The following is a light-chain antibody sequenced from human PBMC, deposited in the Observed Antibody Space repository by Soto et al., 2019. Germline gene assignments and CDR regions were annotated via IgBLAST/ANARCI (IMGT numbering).Light chain of an antibody. V-gene: IGKV1-39*01. J-gene: IGKJ5*01. CDR3: QQSYSTPIT. Sequence: DIQITQSPSSLSASVGDRFTITCRASQAIRNDLAWYQQKPGKAPKLLIYAASSLQSGVPSRFSGSGSGTDFTLTISSLQPEDFATYYCQQSYSTPITFGQGTRLEIK. CDR1: QAIRND. CDR2: AAS.